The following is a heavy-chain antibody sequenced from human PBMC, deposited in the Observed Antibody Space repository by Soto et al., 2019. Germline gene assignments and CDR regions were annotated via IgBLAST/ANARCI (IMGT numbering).Heavy chain of an antibody. CDR2: IPQEGVDG. J-gene: IGHJ6*02. CDR1: GFVFSMYS. Sequence: LRLSCEVSGFVFSMYSMSWVRQTPGKGLEWVAKIPQEGVDGHYADSVKGRFTISRDNGKNSLYLQMNNLRAEDTAVYYCARDHLILPAHDFFYGSDVWGRGATVTVSS. V-gene: IGHV3-7*03. CDR3: ARDHLILPAHDFFYGSDV. D-gene: IGHD2-21*02.